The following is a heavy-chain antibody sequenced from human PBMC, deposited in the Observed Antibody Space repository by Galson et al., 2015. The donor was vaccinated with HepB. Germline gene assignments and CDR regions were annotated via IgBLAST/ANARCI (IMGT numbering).Heavy chain of an antibody. D-gene: IGHD3-16*02. Sequence: SLRLSCAASGFTFSSYAMHWVRQAPGKGLEWVAVISYDGSNKYYADSVKGRFTISRDNSKNTLYLQMNSLRAEDTAVYYCTRDRSFHGHRLGYWGQGTLVTVSS. CDR3: TRDRSFHGHRLGY. J-gene: IGHJ4*02. CDR2: ISYDGSNK. CDR1: GFTFSSYA. V-gene: IGHV3-30*04.